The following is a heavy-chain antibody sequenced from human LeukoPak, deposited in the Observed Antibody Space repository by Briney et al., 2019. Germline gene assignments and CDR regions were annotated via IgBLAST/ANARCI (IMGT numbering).Heavy chain of an antibody. Sequence: GESLRISCKGSGYSFTSYWISWVRQMPGKGLEWMERIDPSDSYTNYSPSFQGHVTISADKSISTAYLQWSSLKASDTAMYYCARPGAAAGTGPGYYYYGMDVWGQGTTVTVSS. D-gene: IGHD6-13*01. CDR2: IDPSDSYT. CDR3: ARPGAAAGTGPGYYYYGMDV. CDR1: GYSFTSYW. V-gene: IGHV5-10-1*01. J-gene: IGHJ6*02.